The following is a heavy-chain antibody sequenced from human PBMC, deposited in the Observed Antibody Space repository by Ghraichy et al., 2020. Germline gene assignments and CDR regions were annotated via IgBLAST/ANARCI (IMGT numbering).Heavy chain of an antibody. CDR2: INLNGGST. CDR3: ARDRDYYCSGSYETWIFDY. D-gene: IGHD3-10*01. J-gene: IGHJ4*02. CDR1: GFTFDDYG. V-gene: IGHV3-20*04. Sequence: GGSLRLSCAASGFTFDDYGMSWVRQAPGKGLEWVSGINLNGGSTGYADSVKGRFTISRDNAKNSLYLQMNSLRAEDTALYYCARDRDYYCSGSYETWIFDYWGQGTLVTVSS.